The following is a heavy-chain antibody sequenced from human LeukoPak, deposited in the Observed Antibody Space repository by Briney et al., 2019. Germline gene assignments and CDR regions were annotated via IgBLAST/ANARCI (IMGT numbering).Heavy chain of an antibody. CDR3: ARDWQWLPEPA. Sequence: ASVKVSCRASGYTFTGYYMHWVRQAPGQGLEWMGRINPNSGGTNYAQKFQGRVTMTRDTSISTAYMELSRLRSDDTAVYYCARDWQWLPEPAWGQGTLVTVSS. D-gene: IGHD6-19*01. V-gene: IGHV1-2*06. J-gene: IGHJ4*02. CDR1: GYTFTGYY. CDR2: INPNSGGT.